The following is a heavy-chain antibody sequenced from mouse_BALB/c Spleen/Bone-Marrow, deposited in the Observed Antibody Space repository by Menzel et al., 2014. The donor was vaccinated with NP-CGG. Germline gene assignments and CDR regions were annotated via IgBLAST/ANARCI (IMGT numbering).Heavy chain of an antibody. J-gene: IGHJ4*01. V-gene: IGHV1-54*03. D-gene: IGHD2-3*01. CDR2: INPGSGGI. Sequence: QVQLKESGTDLVRPGTSGKGSCKASGYAFTNYLIEWIKQRPGQGLEWIGVINPGSGGINYNERFKGKATLTADKSSSTAYMQLSSLTSDDSAVYFCARSIYDGYSEAMDYWGQGTSVTVSS. CDR1: GYAFTNYL. CDR3: ARSIYDGYSEAMDY.